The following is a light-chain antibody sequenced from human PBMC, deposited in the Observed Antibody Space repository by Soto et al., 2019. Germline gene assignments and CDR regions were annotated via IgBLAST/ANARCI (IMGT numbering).Light chain of an antibody. CDR1: SSDVGGYNY. V-gene: IGLV2-8*01. Sequence: QSALTQPPSXXXXXXXXXXISCTGTSSDVGGYNYVSWYQQHPGKAPKLMISEVSKRPSGVPDRFSGSKSGNTASLTVSGLQAEDEADYYCSSFAGNNNLVFGGGTQLTVL. J-gene: IGLJ2*01. CDR2: EVS. CDR3: SSFAGNNNLV.